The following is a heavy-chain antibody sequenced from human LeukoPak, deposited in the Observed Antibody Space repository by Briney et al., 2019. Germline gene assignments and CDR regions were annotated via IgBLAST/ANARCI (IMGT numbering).Heavy chain of an antibody. D-gene: IGHD3-9*01. CDR1: GGSISSYY. J-gene: IGHJ4*02. Sequence: SETLSLTCTVSGGSISSYYWSWIRQPPGKGLEWIGYIYYSGSTNYNPSLKSRVTISVDTSKSQLSLKLSSATAADTAVYYCATGRSIRYFDYWGQGTLLTVSS. CDR3: ATGRSIRYFDY. CDR2: IYYSGST. V-gene: IGHV4-59*08.